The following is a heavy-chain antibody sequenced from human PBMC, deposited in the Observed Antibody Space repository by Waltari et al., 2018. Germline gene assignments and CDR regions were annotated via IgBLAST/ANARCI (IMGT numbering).Heavy chain of an antibody. J-gene: IGHJ4*02. Sequence: QVQLVESGGGVVQPGRSLRLSCAASGFTFNNQAIHWVRQAPGKGLQRVAVSSSIGGVGKCADTVKGRFTISRDNSKNMVYLQMNNVRIEDTAVYYCARQQPVVGQWLVNFWGQGTLVTVSS. D-gene: IGHD6-19*01. CDR1: GFTFNNQA. CDR3: ARQQPVVGQWLVNF. CDR2: SSSIGGVG. V-gene: IGHV3-30*04.